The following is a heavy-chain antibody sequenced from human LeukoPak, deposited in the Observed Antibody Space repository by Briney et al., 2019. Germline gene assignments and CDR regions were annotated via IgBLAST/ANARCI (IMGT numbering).Heavy chain of an antibody. J-gene: IGHJ5*02. V-gene: IGHV3-74*01. CDR3: ARVDPSPYYDFLLWFDP. CDR1: GFTFSSYW. Sequence: PGGSLRLSCAASGFTFSSYWMHWVRQAPGKGLVWVSRINSDRSSTSYADSVKGRFTISRDNAKNTLYLQMNSLRAEDTAVYYCARVDPSPYYDFLLWFDPWGQGTLVTVSS. CDR2: INSDRSST. D-gene: IGHD3-3*01.